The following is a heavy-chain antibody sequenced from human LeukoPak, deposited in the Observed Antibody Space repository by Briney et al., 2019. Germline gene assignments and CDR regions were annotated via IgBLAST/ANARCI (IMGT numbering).Heavy chain of an antibody. D-gene: IGHD1-26*01. J-gene: IGHJ5*02. Sequence: GGPLRLSCAASGLTFRNYWMHWVRQAPGKGLVWVSRINSDLSSTTYADSVKGRFTISRDNAKNTLYLQMNSLRAEDTAVYYCASTSGSYHFDPWGQGTLVTVSS. CDR2: INSDLSST. CDR1: GLTFRNYW. V-gene: IGHV3-74*01. CDR3: ASTSGSYHFDP.